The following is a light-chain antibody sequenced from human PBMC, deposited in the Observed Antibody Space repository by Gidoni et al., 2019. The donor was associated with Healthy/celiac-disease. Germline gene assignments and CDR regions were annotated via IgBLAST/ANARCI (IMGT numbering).Light chain of an antibody. J-gene: IGKJ3*01. V-gene: IGKV2D-29*02. Sequence: DVVMTQTPLSLSVTPGQPASISCKSSRSLLHSDGKTYFYWYLQKPGQSPQLLIYEASNRFSGVPDRFSGSGSGTDFTLKISRVEAEDVGVYYCMQSIQLPPTFXPXTKVDIK. CDR2: EAS. CDR3: MQSIQLPPT. CDR1: RSLLHSDGKTY.